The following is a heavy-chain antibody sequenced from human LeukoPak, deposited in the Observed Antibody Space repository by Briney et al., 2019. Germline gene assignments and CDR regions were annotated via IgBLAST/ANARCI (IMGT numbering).Heavy chain of an antibody. V-gene: IGHV1-69*05. CDR3: ARVTRACESRMGIAVAGYFDY. D-gene: IGHD6-13*01. Sequence: SVKVSCKASGGTFSSYAISWVRQAPGQGLEWMGGIIPIFGTANYAQKFQGRVTITTDESTSTAYMELSSLRSEGTAVYYCARVTRACESRMGIAVAGYFDYWGQGTLVTVSS. CDR1: GGTFSSYA. CDR2: IIPIFGTA. J-gene: IGHJ4*02.